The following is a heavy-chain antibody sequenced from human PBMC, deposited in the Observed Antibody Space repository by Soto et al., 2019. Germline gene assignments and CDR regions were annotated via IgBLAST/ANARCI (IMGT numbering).Heavy chain of an antibody. J-gene: IGHJ3*01. CDR2: IIPVLGVA. CDR3: RLLITGDSDVSDF. D-gene: IGHD2-21*01. CDR1: GVTFSSYT. V-gene: IGHV1-69*02. Sequence: QVQLVQSGAEVRKPGSSVKVSCKASGVTFSSYTISWVRQAPGQGLEWMGRIIPVLGVANYAPKFQARLTTIADAPTSTAYMDLNMLRSGDTAMYYARLLITGDSDVSDFWGQGTFITVSS.